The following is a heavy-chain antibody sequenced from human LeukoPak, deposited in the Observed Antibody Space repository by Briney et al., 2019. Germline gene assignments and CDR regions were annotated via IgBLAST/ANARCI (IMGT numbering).Heavy chain of an antibody. CDR3: ARDAGIPYCGGDCYPDY. J-gene: IGHJ4*02. V-gene: IGHV4-61*02. CDR1: GGSISSGSYY. Sequence: PSQTLSLTCTVSGGSISSGSYYWSWLRQPAGKGPEWIGRIYNSGSTNHIASLKSRITISLDTSKNQFSLKLSSVTAADTAVYYCARDAGIPYCGGDCYPDYWGQGTLVTVSS. CDR2: IYNSGST. D-gene: IGHD2-21*01.